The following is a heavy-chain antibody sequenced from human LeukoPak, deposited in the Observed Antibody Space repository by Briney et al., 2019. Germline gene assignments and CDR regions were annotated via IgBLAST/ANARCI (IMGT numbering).Heavy chain of an antibody. CDR1: GMSFTGYY. J-gene: IGHJ5*02. V-gene: IGHV4-34*01. CDR3: ARGSGSYTGAADH. Sequence: SETLSLTCAVHGMSFTGYYWSWIRQPPGRGLEWIGEMNHRGNSYFNPSFKSRVSISLDTSRKQFSLNLTSVTAADTAFYFCARGSGSYTGAADHWGQGTLVTVSS. D-gene: IGHD6-19*01. CDR2: MNHRGNS.